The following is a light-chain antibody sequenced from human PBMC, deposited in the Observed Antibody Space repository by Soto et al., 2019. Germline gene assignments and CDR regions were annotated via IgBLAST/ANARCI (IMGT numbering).Light chain of an antibody. V-gene: IGKV3-15*01. Sequence: EIVMTQSPATLSVSPGARATLSCRASQSVSSNLAWYQQKPGQAPRLLIYGASTRATGVPARFSGSRSGTEFTLTISSLQSEDFTVYYCQQYNKWPPTFGQGTRLEIK. CDR3: QQYNKWPPT. CDR2: GAS. CDR1: QSVSSN. J-gene: IGKJ5*01.